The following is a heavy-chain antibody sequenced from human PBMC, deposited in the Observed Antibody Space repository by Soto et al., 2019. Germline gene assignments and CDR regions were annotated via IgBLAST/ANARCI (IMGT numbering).Heavy chain of an antibody. CDR2: IQPDDSDT. Sequence: EVQLVQSGAEVKKPGESLKISCKGSGYTFSNYWIGWVRQKPGKGLEWMGIIQPDDSDTRYRPSFQGQVTISADKSINTAYLQWSSLKASDSAMYYCARIVLVATRRFDYWGQGTLVTVSS. D-gene: IGHD2-8*02. CDR1: GYTFSNYW. CDR3: ARIVLVATRRFDY. V-gene: IGHV5-51*01. J-gene: IGHJ4*02.